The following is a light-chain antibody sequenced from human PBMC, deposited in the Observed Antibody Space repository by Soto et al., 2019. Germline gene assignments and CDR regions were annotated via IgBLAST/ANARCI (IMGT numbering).Light chain of an antibody. CDR2: DAS. CDR1: QSISSW. Sequence: DIQMTQSPSTLSASVGDRVTITCRASQSISSWLAWYQQKPGKAPKLLIYDASSLESGVPSRFSGSGPGTEFTLTISSLQPDDFATYYCQQYNSYSPGFGQGTKVDIK. CDR3: QQYNSYSPG. J-gene: IGKJ1*01. V-gene: IGKV1-5*01.